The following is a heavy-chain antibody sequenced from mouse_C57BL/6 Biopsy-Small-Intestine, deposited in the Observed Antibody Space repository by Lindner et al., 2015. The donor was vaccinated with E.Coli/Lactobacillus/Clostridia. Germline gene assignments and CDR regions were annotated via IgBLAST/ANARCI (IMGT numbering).Heavy chain of an antibody. J-gene: IGHJ2*01. CDR1: GYAFSNYL. CDR2: INPGSGDT. V-gene: IGHV1-54*01. Sequence: VQLQESGAELVRPGTSVKVSCKASGYAFSNYLIEWVKQRPGQGLEWIGMINPGSGDTNYNENFKGKATLTADKSSSTAYMQFSSLTSEDSAVYFCATGPYFDFWGQGTTLTVSS. CDR3: ATGPYFDF.